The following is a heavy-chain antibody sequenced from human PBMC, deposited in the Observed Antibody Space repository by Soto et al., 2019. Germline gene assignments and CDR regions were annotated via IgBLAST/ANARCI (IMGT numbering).Heavy chain of an antibody. D-gene: IGHD3-10*01. Sequence: EVQLVESGGGLVQPGGSLRLSCAASGFTFSNYWMHWVRQAPGKGLVWLSRINSDESSTNYADSVKGRFTISRDNAKNTLNLQMNSRRAEDTAVYYCARGLGSSQTLNDYWGQVTLVTVSS. V-gene: IGHV3-74*01. CDR2: INSDESST. CDR3: ARGLGSSQTLNDY. J-gene: IGHJ4*02. CDR1: GFTFSNYW.